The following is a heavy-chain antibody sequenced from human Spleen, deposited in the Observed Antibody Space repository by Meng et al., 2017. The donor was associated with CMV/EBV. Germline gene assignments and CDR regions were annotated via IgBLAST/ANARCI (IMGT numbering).Heavy chain of an antibody. D-gene: IGHD3-10*01. V-gene: IGHV4-39*07. CDR3: AREPRVNGMDV. CDR2: IYFLGSS. CDR1: GGAISSSTYY. J-gene: IGHJ6*02. Sequence: SETLSRTCTVSGGAISSSTYYCGWIRQPPGKGLEWIGSIYFLGSSYYNPSLKSRVTISVDTSKNQFSLKMSSVTAADTAVYYCAREPRVNGMDVWGQGTTVTVSS.